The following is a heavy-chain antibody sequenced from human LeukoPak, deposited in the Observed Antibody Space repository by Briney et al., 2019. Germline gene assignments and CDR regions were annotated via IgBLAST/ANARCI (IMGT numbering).Heavy chain of an antibody. V-gene: IGHV4-34*01. J-gene: IGHJ4*02. CDR3: ARAPRRPAPFDY. CDR1: GGSFSGYY. Sequence: SETLSLTCAVYGGSFSGYYWSWIRQPPGKGLEWIGEINHSGSTNYNPSLKSRVTISVDTSKNQFSLKLSSVTAADTAVYYCARAPRRPAPFDYWGQGTLVPVSS. CDR2: INHSGST.